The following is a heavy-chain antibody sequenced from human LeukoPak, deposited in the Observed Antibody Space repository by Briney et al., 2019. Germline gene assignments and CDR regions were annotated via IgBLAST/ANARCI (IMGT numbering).Heavy chain of an antibody. Sequence: GESLKISCKGSGYTFAGYWIAWVRQMPGKGLEWMGIIYPGDSDTRYSPSFQGQVTISADKSISTAYLQWSSLKASDTAMYYCARQDGRALYYFDHWGQGALVTVSP. D-gene: IGHD5-24*01. CDR1: GYTFAGYW. V-gene: IGHV5-51*01. CDR3: ARQDGRALYYFDH. J-gene: IGHJ4*02. CDR2: IYPGDSDT.